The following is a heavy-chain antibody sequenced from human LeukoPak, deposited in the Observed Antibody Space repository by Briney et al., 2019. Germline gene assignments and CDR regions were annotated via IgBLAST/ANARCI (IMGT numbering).Heavy chain of an antibody. Sequence: GGSLRLSCAASGFTVSSNYMSWVRQAPGKGLEWVSVIYSGGSTYYADSVKGRFTISRDNSKNTLYLQMNSLRAEDTAVYYCASAPFGSGSYYNVGPPDYWGQGTLATVSS. J-gene: IGHJ4*02. CDR1: GFTVSSNY. D-gene: IGHD3-10*01. V-gene: IGHV3-66*01. CDR2: IYSGGST. CDR3: ASAPFGSGSYYNVGPPDY.